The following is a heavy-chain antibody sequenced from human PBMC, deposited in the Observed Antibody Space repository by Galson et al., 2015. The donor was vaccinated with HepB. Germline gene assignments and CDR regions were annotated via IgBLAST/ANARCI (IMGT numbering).Heavy chain of an antibody. D-gene: IGHD2-8*01. CDR2: ISYDGSNK. CDR1: GFTFSSYA. J-gene: IGHJ4*02. Sequence: SLRLSCAASGFTFSSYAMLWVRQAPGKGLEWVAVISYDGSNKYYADSVKGRFTISRDNSKNTLYLQMNSLRAEDTAVYYCAGVKAFFDYWGQGTLVTVSS. V-gene: IGHV3-30-3*01. CDR3: AGVKAFFDY.